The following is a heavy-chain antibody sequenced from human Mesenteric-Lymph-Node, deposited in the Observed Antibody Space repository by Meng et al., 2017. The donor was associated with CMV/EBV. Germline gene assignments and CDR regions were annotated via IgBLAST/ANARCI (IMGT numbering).Heavy chain of an antibody. Sequence: LRLSCTVSGGSISSGGYYWSWIRQHPGKGLEWIGYIYYSGSTYYNPSLKSRVTISVDTSKNQFSLKLSSVTAADTAVYYCARDRWLYGAAAHFDYWGQGTLVTVSS. V-gene: IGHV4-31*03. CDR2: IYYSGST. CDR1: GGSISSGGYY. CDR3: ARDRWLYGAAAHFDY. J-gene: IGHJ4*02. D-gene: IGHD4/OR15-4a*01.